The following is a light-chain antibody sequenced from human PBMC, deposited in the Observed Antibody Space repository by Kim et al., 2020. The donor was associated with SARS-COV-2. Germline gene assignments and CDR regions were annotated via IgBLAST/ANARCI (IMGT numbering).Light chain of an antibody. CDR3: CSFAGRYTWV. J-gene: IGLJ3*02. V-gene: IGLV2-11*01. Sequence: GQSCITSCPGNSSVIGAYAFVSWYQQTPGKAPKLIIYDVFKRPSGVPDRFSGAKSGDTASLTISGLQAEDEADYYCCSFAGRYTWVFGGGTQLTVL. CDR1: SSVIGAYAF. CDR2: DVF.